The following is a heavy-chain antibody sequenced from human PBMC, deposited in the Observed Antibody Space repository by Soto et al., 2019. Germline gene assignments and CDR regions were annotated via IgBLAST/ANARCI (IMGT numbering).Heavy chain of an antibody. J-gene: IGHJ4*02. CDR1: GGTFRSYV. D-gene: IGHD1-1*01. CDR2: IIPMYGTT. V-gene: IGHV1-69*12. CDR3: ARIGTLDWIDDY. Sequence: QVQLVQSGAEVKKPGSSVKVSCKASGGTFRSYVTSWVRQAPGQGLEWLGGIIPMYGTTYYAQTFQGRVKISADESTSTAFMELSRLRSEDTAVYYCARIGTLDWIDDYWGQGTLVTVSS.